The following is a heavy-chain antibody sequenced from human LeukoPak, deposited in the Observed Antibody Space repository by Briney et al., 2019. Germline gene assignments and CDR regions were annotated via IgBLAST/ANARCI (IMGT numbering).Heavy chain of an antibody. CDR1: GGTFSSYA. J-gene: IGHJ4*02. V-gene: IGHV1-69*05. CDR2: IIPIFGTA. Sequence: SVKVSCKASGGTFSSYAISWVRQAPGQGLEWMGRIIPIFGTANYAQKFQGRVTITTDESTSTAYMELSSLRSEDTAVYYCARGTRRYCSGGSCYSGWGQGTLVTVSP. CDR3: ARGTRRYCSGGSCYSG. D-gene: IGHD2-15*01.